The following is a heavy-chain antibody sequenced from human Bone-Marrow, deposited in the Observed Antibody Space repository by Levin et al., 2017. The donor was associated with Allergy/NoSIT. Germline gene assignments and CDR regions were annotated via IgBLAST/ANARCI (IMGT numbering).Heavy chain of an antibody. V-gene: IGHV3-23*01. D-gene: IGHD4-17*01. CDR3: AKDYGLGHLEDGDRHFAY. J-gene: IGHJ4*02. CDR2: LIENGVDT. Sequence: VASVKVSCAASGFAFNNYAMTWVRQAPGKGLEWVSGLIENGVDTYYADSVKGRFTISRDNSNNILYLQMINLRAEDTATYYCAKDYGLGHLEDGDRHFAYWGQGTLVTVSS. CDR1: GFAFNNYA.